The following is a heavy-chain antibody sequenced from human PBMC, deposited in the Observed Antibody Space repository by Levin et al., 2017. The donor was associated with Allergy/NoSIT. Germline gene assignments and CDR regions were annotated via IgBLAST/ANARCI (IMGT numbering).Heavy chain of an antibody. CDR2: SRNKDNSYST. D-gene: IGHD3-3*02. CDR1: GFAFNDYY. CDR3: VRAFPYEGHYYFDY. Sequence: LAGGSLRLSCAASGFAFNDYYMDWVRQAPGKGLEWVGRSRNKDNSYSTEYAASVKGRLTISREDSKNSLHLQMNSLKIEDTAVYYCVRAFPYEGHYYFDYWGQGTLVTVSS. V-gene: IGHV3-72*01. J-gene: IGHJ4*02.